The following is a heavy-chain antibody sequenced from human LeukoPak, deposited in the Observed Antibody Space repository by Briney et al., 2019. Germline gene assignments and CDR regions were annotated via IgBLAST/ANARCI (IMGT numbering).Heavy chain of an antibody. CDR2: ISGSGGST. D-gene: IGHD3-9*01. CDR1: GFTFRTSG. CDR3: AKDGGYFDWLPFDY. J-gene: IGHJ4*02. V-gene: IGHV3-23*01. Sequence: GGSLRLSCAASGFTFRTSGMSWVRQAPGKGLEWVSAISGSGGSTYYADSVKGRFTISRDNSKNTLYLQMNSLRAEDTAVYYCAKDGGYFDWLPFDYWGQGTLVTVSS.